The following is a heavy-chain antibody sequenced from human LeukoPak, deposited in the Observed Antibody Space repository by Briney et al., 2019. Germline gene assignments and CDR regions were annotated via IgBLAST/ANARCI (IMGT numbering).Heavy chain of an antibody. CDR2: ITNSGSTI. Sequence: GGSLRLSCAASGFTFSDYYMSWIRQAPGKGLEWVSYITNSGSTIYYADSVKGRFTISRDNAKNSLYLQMNSLRAEDTAVYYCARGRHYYESSGYYLFMGVWGKGTTVTISS. J-gene: IGHJ6*03. CDR1: GFTFSDYY. CDR3: ARGRHYYESSGYYLFMGV. D-gene: IGHD3-22*01. V-gene: IGHV3-11*04.